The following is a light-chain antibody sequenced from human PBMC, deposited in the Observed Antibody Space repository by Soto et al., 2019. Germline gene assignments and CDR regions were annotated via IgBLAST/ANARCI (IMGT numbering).Light chain of an antibody. CDR3: ASWDDSLNGHV. CDR1: SSNVGGNP. Sequence: QSVLTQPPSASGTPGQRFTISCSGSSSNVGGNPVNWYQHVPTTAPKLLIYTNTQRPSGVPDRFSGSKSGTSASLAISGLQSEDEADYYCASWDDSLNGHVFGTGTKVTVL. V-gene: IGLV1-44*01. CDR2: TNT. J-gene: IGLJ1*01.